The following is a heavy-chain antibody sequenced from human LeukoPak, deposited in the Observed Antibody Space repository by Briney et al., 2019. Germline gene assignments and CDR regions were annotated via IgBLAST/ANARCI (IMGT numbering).Heavy chain of an antibody. CDR1: GYTFTSYY. CDR2: SDTSSGST. D-gene: IGHD6-19*01. J-gene: IGHJ4*02. V-gene: IGHV1-46*03. CDR3: ARGLGIAVGSLDY. Sequence: ASVKPSCKASGYTFTSYYMHWVRQTPEQGLEWRGKSDTSSGSTSYAQKFQGRVTMTKDTSTSTVYIELSSLRSEYTAVYDCARGLGIAVGSLDYWGQGTLVTVSS.